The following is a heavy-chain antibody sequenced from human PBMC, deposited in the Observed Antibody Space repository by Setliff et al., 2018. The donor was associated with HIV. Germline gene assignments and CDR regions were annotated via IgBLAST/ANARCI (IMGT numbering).Heavy chain of an antibody. CDR1: GYIFTSYY. CDR3: AREGGREYDFWSGYNRPYYFYMDV. CDR2: INPSGGST. Sequence: ASVKVSCKASGYIFTSYYIQWVRQAPGQGLEWMGIINPSGGSTTYEQKFQGRVTMTSDTSTSTVYMELSSLRSEDTAVYYCAREGGREYDFWSGYNRPYYFYMDVWGKGTTVTVSS. D-gene: IGHD3-3*01. V-gene: IGHV1-46*01. J-gene: IGHJ6*03.